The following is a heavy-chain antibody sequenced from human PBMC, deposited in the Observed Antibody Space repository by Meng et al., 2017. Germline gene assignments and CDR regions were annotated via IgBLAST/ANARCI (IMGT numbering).Heavy chain of an antibody. Sequence: GSLRLSCAVSGYSISRGYYWGWIRQPPGKGLEWIGSIYHSGSTYYNPSLKSRVTISVDTSKNQFSLKLSSVTAADTAVYYCARNDYGDYRIDYWGQGTLVTVSS. CDR2: IYHSGST. CDR3: ARNDYGDYRIDY. CDR1: GYSISRGYY. V-gene: IGHV4-38-2*01. D-gene: IGHD4-17*01. J-gene: IGHJ4*02.